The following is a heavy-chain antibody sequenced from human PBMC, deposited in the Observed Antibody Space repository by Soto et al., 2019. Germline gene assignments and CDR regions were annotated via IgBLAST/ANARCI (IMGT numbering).Heavy chain of an antibody. V-gene: IGHV4-61*01. Sequence: SETLSLTCEVSGVSVSNRTHYWTWIRQPPGKGLEWIGFLYYGGTNYNPSLKSRLTIALDTSKNQISLNLSSVTAADTSVYYCVRELGPTARPDDNYYNYALDVWGQVTTVTVSS. CDR1: GVSVSNRTHY. D-gene: IGHD2-2*01. J-gene: IGHJ6*02. CDR2: LYYGGT. CDR3: VRELGPTARPDDNYYNYALDV.